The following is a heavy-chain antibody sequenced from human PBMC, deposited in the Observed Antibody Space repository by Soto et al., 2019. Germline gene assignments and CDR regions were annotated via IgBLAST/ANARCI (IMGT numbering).Heavy chain of an antibody. V-gene: IGHV3-30*18. CDR2: ISYDGSNK. J-gene: IGHJ6*02. CDR1: GFTFSSYG. Sequence: GGSLRLSCAASGFTFSSYGMHWVRQAPGKGLEWVAVISYDGSNKYYADSVKGRFTISRDNSKNTLYLQMNSLRAEDTAVYYCAKDWAQYWYYYYGMDVWGQGTTVTVSS. D-gene: IGHD4-4*01. CDR3: AKDWAQYWYYYYGMDV.